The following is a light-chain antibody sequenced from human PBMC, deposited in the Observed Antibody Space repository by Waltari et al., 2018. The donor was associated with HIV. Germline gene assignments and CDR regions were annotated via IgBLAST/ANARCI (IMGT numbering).Light chain of an antibody. CDR1: TINYDS. CDR2: EGP. Sequence: QSALTQPASVSGSPGQSVTISCTGPTINYDSVSWYQQHPAKAPKLIIFEGPYRPSGISNRFSASKSGNTASLTISGLQAEDEAHYYCSSYAASGSVIFGGGTNLTVL. V-gene: IGLV2-14*03. J-gene: IGLJ2*01. CDR3: SSYAASGSVI.